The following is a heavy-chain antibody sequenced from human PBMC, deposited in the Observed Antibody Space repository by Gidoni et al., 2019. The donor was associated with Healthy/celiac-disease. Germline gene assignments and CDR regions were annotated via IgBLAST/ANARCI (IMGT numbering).Heavy chain of an antibody. CDR1: GGSIRSGDYY. CDR3: ATYSGYDYVNPFDY. J-gene: IGHJ4*02. Sequence: QVQLQESGPGLVTPSQTLSLTCTVSGGSIRSGDYYWSWIRQPPGKGLEWIGYIYYSGSTYYNPSLKSRVTISVDTSKNQFSLKLSSVTAADTAVYYCATYSGYDYVNPFDYWGQGTLVTVSS. CDR2: IYYSGST. D-gene: IGHD5-12*01. V-gene: IGHV4-30-4*01.